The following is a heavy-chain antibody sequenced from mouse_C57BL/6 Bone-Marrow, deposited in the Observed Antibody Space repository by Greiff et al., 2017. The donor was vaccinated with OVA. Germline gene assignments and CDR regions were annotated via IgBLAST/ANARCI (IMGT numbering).Heavy chain of an antibody. CDR1: GYSITSGYY. Sequence: EVKLQESGPGLVKPSQSLSLTCSVTGYSITSGYYWNWIRQFPGNKLEWMGYIRYDGSNNYNPSLKNRTSITRDTSKNQFFLTLNSVTTEDTATYYCARVWLHWDFDDWGTGTTVTVSS. CDR2: IRYDGSN. D-gene: IGHD2-2*01. V-gene: IGHV3-6*01. CDR3: ARVWLHWDFDD. J-gene: IGHJ1*03.